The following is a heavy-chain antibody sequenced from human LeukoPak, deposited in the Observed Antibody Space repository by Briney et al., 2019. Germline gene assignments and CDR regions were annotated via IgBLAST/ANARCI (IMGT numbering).Heavy chain of an antibody. CDR3: ARSDSVTYYYYGMDV. CDR2: IIPIFGTA. D-gene: IGHD5-18*01. CDR1: GGTFSSYA. V-gene: IGHV1-69*13. J-gene: IGHJ6*02. Sequence: APVKVSCKASGGTFSSYAISWVRQAPGQGLEWMGGIIPIFGTANYAQKFQGRVTITADESTSTAYMELSSLRSEGTAVYYCARSDSVTYYYYGMDVWGQGTTVTVSS.